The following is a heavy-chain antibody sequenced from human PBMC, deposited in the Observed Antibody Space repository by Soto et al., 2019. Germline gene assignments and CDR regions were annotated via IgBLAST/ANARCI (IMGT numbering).Heavy chain of an antibody. V-gene: IGHV3-23*01. J-gene: IGHJ4*02. CDR2: ISGSGGTT. D-gene: IGHD3-10*01. CDR1: GFTFSTYA. CDR3: ARSYSGSGSYGVGHDG. Sequence: EVQLLESGGDLVQPGGSLRLSCAASGFTFSTYAMSWVRQTAGKGLEWVSAISGSGGTTYYADSVKGRVTVSRDNSKNTVYLQMNSLRVEDTAVYYCARSYSGSGSYGVGHDGWGRGTLVTVTS.